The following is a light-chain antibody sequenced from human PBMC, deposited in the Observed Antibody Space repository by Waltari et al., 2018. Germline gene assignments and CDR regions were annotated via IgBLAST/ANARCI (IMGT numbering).Light chain of an antibody. CDR2: DAS. Sequence: EVVLPQSPATMPFSPGERATLSCRASQSCSRYFAWYQQKRGQAPRLLINDASDRATGIPVRFSGSGSGTDFTLTISSLEPEDFAVYYCQQSSDWPPTFGGGTKVEI. J-gene: IGKJ4*01. CDR1: QSCSRY. V-gene: IGKV3-11*01. CDR3: QQSSDWPPT.